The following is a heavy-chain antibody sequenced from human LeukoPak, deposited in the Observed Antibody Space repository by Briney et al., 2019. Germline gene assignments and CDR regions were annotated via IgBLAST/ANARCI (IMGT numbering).Heavy chain of an antibody. CDR1: GYTFTGYY. CDR3: ARDKKALRYFDWIPLLGY. V-gene: IGHV1-2*02. D-gene: IGHD3-9*01. CDR2: INPNSGGT. Sequence: GASVKVSCKASGYTFTGYYMHWVRQAPGQGLEWMGWINPNSGGTNYAQKFQGRVTMTRDTSISTAYMELSRLRSDDTAVYYCARDKKALRYFDWIPLLGYWGQGTLVTVSS. J-gene: IGHJ4*02.